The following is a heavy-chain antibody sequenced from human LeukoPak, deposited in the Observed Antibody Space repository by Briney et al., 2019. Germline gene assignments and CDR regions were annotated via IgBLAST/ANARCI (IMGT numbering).Heavy chain of an antibody. CDR3: ARQMVTKLGTTSPFDY. J-gene: IGHJ4*02. Sequence: PSETLSLTCTVSGGSISSYYWSWIRQPPGKGLEWIGYIYYSGHTNYNPSLKSRVTISVDTSKNQFSLKLSSVTAADTAVYYCARQMVTKLGTTSPFDYWGQGTLVTVSS. CDR1: GGSISSYY. V-gene: IGHV4-59*08. CDR2: IYYSGHT. D-gene: IGHD1-7*01.